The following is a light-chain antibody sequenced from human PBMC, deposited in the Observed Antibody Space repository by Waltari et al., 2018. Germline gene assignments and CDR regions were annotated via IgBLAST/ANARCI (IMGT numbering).Light chain of an antibody. CDR3: QSYDSSLSSSV. CDR2: GNT. V-gene: IGLV1-40*01. CDR1: CSHNGAGYD. Sequence: QSVLTQSPSVSGAPGQTVNISCTGRCSHNGAGYDIHWYQQLPGTAPKLLIYGNTNRPSGVPDRISASKSGTSASLAITGLQAEDEADYYCQSYDSSLSSSVFGPGTQVTVL. J-gene: IGLJ1*01.